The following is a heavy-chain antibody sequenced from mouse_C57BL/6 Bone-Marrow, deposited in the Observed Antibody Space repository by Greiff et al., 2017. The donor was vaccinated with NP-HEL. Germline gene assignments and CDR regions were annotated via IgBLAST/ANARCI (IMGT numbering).Heavy chain of an antibody. J-gene: IGHJ4*01. V-gene: IGHV6-6*01. CDR1: GFTFSDAW. CDR3: TRWRLLREDYYYYAMDY. D-gene: IGHD2-3*01. Sequence: EVKLVESGGGLVQPGGSMKLSCAASGFTFSDAWMDWVRQSPEKGLEWVAEIRNKANNHATYYAESVKGRFTISRDDSKSSVYLQMNSLRAEDTGIYYCTRWRLLREDYYYYAMDYWGQGTSVTVSS. CDR2: IRNKANNHAT.